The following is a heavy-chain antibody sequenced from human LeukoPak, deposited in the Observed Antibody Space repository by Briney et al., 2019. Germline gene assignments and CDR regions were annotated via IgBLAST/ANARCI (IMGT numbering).Heavy chain of an antibody. V-gene: IGHV1-24*01. J-gene: IGHJ4*02. CDR3: ATGSVRSRNYYDSSGRLDY. CDR1: GYTLTELS. Sequence: ASVKVSCKVSGYTLTELSMHWVRQAPGKGLKWMGGFDPEDGETIYAQKFQGRVTMTEDTSTDTAYMELSSLRSEDTAVYYCATGSVRSRNYYDSSGRLDYWGQGTPVTVSS. CDR2: FDPEDGET. D-gene: IGHD3-22*01.